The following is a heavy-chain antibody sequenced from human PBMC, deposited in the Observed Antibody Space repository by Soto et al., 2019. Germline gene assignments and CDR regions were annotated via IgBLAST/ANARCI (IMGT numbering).Heavy chain of an antibody. J-gene: IGHJ4*02. V-gene: IGHV3-21*01. Sequence: GSLRLSSAASGFTFSSYGMNWVRQAPGKGLEWVSFISSSNSYTQYADSVEGRFTISRDNAKNSLYLQMNSLGAEDTAVYYCARGGLVRGYDYWGQGTRVTVSS. CDR1: GFTFSSYG. CDR2: ISSSNSYT. CDR3: ARGGLVRGYDY. D-gene: IGHD3-9*01.